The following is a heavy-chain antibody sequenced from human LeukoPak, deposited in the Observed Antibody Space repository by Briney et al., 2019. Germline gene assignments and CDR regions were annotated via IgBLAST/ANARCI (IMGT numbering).Heavy chain of an antibody. V-gene: IGHV1-8*01. CDR2: MNPNSGNT. J-gene: IGHJ3*02. CDR3: ARGGEVTYYDFWSGYYSAFDI. Sequence: GASVKVSCKASGYTFTSYDINWVRQATGQGLEWMGWMNPNSGNTGYALKFQGRVTMTRNTSISTAYMELSSLRSEDTAVYYCARGGEVTYYDFWSGYYSAFDIWGQGTMVTVSS. D-gene: IGHD3-3*01. CDR1: GYTFTSYD.